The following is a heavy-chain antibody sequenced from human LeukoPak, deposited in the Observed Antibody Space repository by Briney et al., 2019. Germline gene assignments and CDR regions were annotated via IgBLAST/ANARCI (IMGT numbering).Heavy chain of an antibody. J-gene: IGHJ4*02. V-gene: IGHV4-30-4*01. D-gene: IGHD3-22*01. CDR2: IYYSGST. CDR3: AREGYYDSSGYSPFDY. CDR1: GGSISSGDYY. Sequence: SETLSLTCTVSGGSISSGDYYWSWIRQPPGKGLEWIGYIYYSGSTYYNPSLKSRVTISVDTSKNQFSLKLSSVTAADTAVYHCAREGYYDSSGYSPFDYWGQGTLVTVSS.